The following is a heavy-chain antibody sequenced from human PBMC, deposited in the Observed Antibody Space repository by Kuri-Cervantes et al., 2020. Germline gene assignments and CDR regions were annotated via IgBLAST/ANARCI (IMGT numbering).Heavy chain of an antibody. CDR2: ISSSGSTI. J-gene: IGHJ6*03. V-gene: IGHV3-11*01. Sequence: GGSLRLSCAASGFTFSDYYMSWIRQAPGKGLEWVSYISSSGSTIYYADSVKGRFTISRDNAKNSLYLQMNSLRAEDTAVFYCAKSPYYYYHYMDVWGKGTTVTVSS. CDR3: AKSPYYYYHYMDV. CDR1: GFTFSDYY.